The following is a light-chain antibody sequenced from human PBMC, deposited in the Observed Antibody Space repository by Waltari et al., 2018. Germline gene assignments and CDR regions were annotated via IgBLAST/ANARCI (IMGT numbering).Light chain of an antibody. CDR2: LAS. CDR1: QSVGTY. CDR3: QQSIIKPFT. Sequence: DTQVTQSPSSLSASVGDRVTITCRTSQSVGTYLNWYQQKPGKPPKLLIYLASTLQSVVPSRFSGSGSGTDFSLTISGLQPEDVSTYYCQQSIIKPFTFGGGTKVEIK. V-gene: IGKV1-39*01. J-gene: IGKJ4*01.